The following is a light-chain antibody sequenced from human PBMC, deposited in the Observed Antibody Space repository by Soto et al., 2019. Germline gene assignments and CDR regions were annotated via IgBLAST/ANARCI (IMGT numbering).Light chain of an antibody. V-gene: IGLV2-14*03. J-gene: IGLJ1*01. CDR3: SSYTTSYTRQIV. Sequence: QSALTQPASVSGSPGQSITISCTGTSSDVGGYNYVSWYQHHPGKAPKLMIYDVSNRPSGVSNRFSGSKSGNTASLTISGPQPEDEADYYCSSYTTSYTRQIVFGTGTKVTVL. CDR1: SSDVGGYNY. CDR2: DVS.